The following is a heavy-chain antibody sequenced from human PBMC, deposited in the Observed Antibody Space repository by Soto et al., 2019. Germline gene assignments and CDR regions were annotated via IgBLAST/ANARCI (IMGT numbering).Heavy chain of an antibody. CDR2: ISYDGSNK. D-gene: IGHD2-21*01. CDR1: GFTFSSYA. V-gene: IGHV3-30-3*01. J-gene: IGHJ6*02. Sequence: SLRLSCAASGFTFSSYAMHWVHQAPGKGLEWVAVISYDGSNKYYADSVKGRFTISRDNSKNTLYLQMNSLRAEDTAVYYCAGLSDYYYGMDVWGQGTTVTVSS. CDR3: AGLSDYYYGMDV.